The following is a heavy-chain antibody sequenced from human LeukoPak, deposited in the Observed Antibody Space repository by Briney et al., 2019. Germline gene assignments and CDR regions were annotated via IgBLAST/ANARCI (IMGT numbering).Heavy chain of an antibody. D-gene: IGHD4-11*01. V-gene: IGHV3-66*02. CDR1: GFTFSSYT. CDR3: AAMTTVTRYFDY. J-gene: IGHJ4*02. CDR2: IYSGGST. Sequence: PGGSLRLSCAASGFTFSSYTMIWVRQAPGKGLEWVSVIYSGGSTYYADSVKGRFTISRDNSKNTLYLQMNSLRAEDTAVYYCAAMTTVTRYFDYWGQGTLVTVSS.